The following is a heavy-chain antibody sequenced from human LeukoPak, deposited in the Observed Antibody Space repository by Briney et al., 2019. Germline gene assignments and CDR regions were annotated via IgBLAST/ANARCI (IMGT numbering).Heavy chain of an antibody. CDR1: GFTFDDYA. CDR3: ARGGGLDV. J-gene: IGHJ6*02. V-gene: IGHV3-9*01. D-gene: IGHD3-16*01. CDR2: ISWNSGSI. Sequence: GGSLRLSCAASGFTFDDYAMHWVRQAPGKGLEWVSGISWNSGSIGYADSVKGRFTIPRDNAKNSLYLQMSNLRAEDTAVYFCARGGGLDVWGQGATVTVSS.